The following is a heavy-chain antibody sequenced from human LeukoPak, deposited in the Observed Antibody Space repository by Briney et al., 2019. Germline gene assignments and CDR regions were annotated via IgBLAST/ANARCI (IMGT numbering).Heavy chain of an antibody. J-gene: IGHJ6*03. V-gene: IGHV3-9*01. Sequence: PGGSLRLSCAASGFTFDDYAMHWVRQDPGKGLEWVSGISWNSGSIGYADSVKGRFTISRDNAKNSLYLQMNSLRAKDTAVYYCARLSASYRTHYYYMDVWGKGTTVTISS. CDR3: ARLSASYRTHYYYMDV. CDR2: ISWNSGSI. CDR1: GFTFDDYA. D-gene: IGHD5-18*01.